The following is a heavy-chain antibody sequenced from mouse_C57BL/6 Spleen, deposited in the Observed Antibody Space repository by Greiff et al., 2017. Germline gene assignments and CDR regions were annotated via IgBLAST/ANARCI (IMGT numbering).Heavy chain of an antibody. CDR3: ARARGYYGSSYYAMDY. CDR1: GYTFTSYW. D-gene: IGHD1-1*01. Sequence: QVQLQQPGTELVKPGASVKLSCKASGYTFTSYWMHWVKQRPGQGLEWIGNINPSNGGTNYNEKFKSKATLTVDKSSSTAYMQLSSLTSEDSAVYYCARARGYYGSSYYAMDYWGQGTSVTVSS. J-gene: IGHJ4*01. V-gene: IGHV1-53*01. CDR2: INPSNGGT.